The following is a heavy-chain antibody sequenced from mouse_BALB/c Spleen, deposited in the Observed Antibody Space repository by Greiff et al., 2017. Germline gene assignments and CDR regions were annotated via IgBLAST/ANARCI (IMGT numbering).Heavy chain of an antibody. CDR1: GYSITSGYY. J-gene: IGHJ4*01. Sequence: EVQVVESGPGLVKPSQSLSLTCSVTGYSITSGYYWNWIRQFPGNKLEWMGYISYDGSNNYNPSLKNRISITRDTSKNQFFLKLNSVTTEDTATYYCARQLGLRGAMDYWGQGTSVTVSS. D-gene: IGHD3-1*01. CDR3: ARQLGLRGAMDY. CDR2: ISYDGSN. V-gene: IGHV3-6*02.